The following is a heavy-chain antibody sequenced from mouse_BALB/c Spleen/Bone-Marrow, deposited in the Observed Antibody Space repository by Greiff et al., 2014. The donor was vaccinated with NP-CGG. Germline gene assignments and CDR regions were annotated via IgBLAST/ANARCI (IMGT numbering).Heavy chain of an antibody. CDR3: ARSHYYSSYAMDY. J-gene: IGHJ4*01. CDR1: GFNIKDTY. D-gene: IGHD1-2*01. Sequence: EVQLQQSGAELVKPGASVKLSCTASGFNIKDTYMHWVKQRPEQGLEWIGRIDPANGNTKYDPKFQGKATITADTSSNTAYLQLSSLTSEDTAVYYCARSHYYSSYAMDYRGQGTSVTVSP. V-gene: IGHV14-3*02. CDR2: IDPANGNT.